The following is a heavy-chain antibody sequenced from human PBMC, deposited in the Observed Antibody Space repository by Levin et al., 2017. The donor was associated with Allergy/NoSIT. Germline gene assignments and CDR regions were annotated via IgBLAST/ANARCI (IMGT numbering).Heavy chain of an antibody. CDR2: IFWDDDK. V-gene: IGHV2-5*02. CDR1: GFSLSTNGLG. D-gene: IGHD3-16*01. Sequence: KESGPTLVKPTETLTLTCTFSGFSLSTNGLGVGWIRQPPGKAPEWLALIFWDDDKRYSPSLNNRLSITKDTSKSQVVLTMTNMCPVATATSYCTRRPYVDYVCNSWGQGTLVTVSS. J-gene: IGHJ4*02. CDR3: TRRPYVDYVCNS.